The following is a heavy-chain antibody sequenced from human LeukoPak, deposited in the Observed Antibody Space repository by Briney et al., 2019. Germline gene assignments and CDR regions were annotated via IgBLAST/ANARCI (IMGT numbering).Heavy chain of an antibody. D-gene: IGHD6-19*01. CDR2: IISSSSRI. CDR1: GFTFSSYT. V-gene: IGHV3-21*01. CDR3: ARVPVGYQGYSSAWYTDY. Sequence: GGSLRLSCAASGFTFSSYTMMWVRQAPGKGLEYVSSIISSSSRIFYADSVRGRFTISRDNAKNSLYLQVNSLRAEDTAVYYCARVPVGYQGYSSAWYTDYWGQGTLVSVSS. J-gene: IGHJ4*02.